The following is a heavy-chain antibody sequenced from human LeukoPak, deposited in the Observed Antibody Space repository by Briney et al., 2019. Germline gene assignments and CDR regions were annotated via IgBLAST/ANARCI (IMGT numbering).Heavy chain of an antibody. D-gene: IGHD3-22*01. CDR3: ARDEHDSSGPVLFNY. V-gene: IGHV4-39*07. Sequence: SETLSLTCTVSGGSISNSSYYWGWIRQPPGKGLGWIGNIYYSGSTFYNPSLKSRLTISVDTSKNQFSLKLRSVTAADTAVYYCARDEHDSSGPVLFNYWGQGTLVTVSS. CDR2: IYYSGST. J-gene: IGHJ4*02. CDR1: GGSISNSSYY.